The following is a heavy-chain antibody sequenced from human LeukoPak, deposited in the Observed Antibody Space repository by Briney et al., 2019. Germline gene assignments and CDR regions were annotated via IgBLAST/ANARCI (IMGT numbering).Heavy chain of an antibody. J-gene: IGHJ5*02. CDR2: INPTGDST. V-gene: IGHV1-46*01. CDR3: ASSHGYDFWSGYPKWWFDP. Sequence: ASVKVSCKASGYTFSSYYMEWVRQAPGQGLEWMGIINPTGDSTSYAPKHQGRVTMTTDTSTSTVYMELSSLTSEDTAVYYCASSHGYDFWSGYPKWWFDPWGQGTLVTVSS. CDR1: GYTFSSYY. D-gene: IGHD3-3*01.